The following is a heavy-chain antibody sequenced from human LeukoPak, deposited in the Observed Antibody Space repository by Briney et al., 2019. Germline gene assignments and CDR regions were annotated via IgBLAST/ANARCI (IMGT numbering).Heavy chain of an antibody. J-gene: IGHJ4*02. V-gene: IGHV3-74*01. CDR3: ARGYSSGWVDY. Sequence: GGSLRLSCAASGFTFSSYWMHWVRQAPGKGLVWVSRINSDGGSTSYADSVKGRFTISRDNAKNTLYLQMNSLRAEDTAVYYCARGYSSGWVDYWGQGTLVTVSS. CDR2: INSDGGST. D-gene: IGHD6-19*01. CDR1: GFTFSSYW.